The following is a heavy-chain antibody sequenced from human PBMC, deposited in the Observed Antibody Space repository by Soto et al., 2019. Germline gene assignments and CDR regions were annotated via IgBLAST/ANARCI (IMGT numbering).Heavy chain of an antibody. Sequence: QVQLVQSGAEVKKPGASVKVSCKASGYPFPGYYLHWVRQAPGQGLEWMGWINPHAGATYSATKIRGRVTMTRDTSISTAYMGLSRLRPDDTAVYSCARDRTSDRLDACALWGHGTSVTVSS. CDR2: INPHAGAT. CDR3: ARDRTSDRLDACAL. V-gene: IGHV1-2*02. J-gene: IGHJ3*01. D-gene: IGHD1-1*01. CDR1: GYPFPGYY.